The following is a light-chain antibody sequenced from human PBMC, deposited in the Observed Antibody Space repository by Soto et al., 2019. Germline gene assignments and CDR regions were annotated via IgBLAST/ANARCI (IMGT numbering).Light chain of an antibody. V-gene: IGLV2-14*01. Sequence: QSALTQPASVSGSPGQSISISCTGTRSDVGGYPYVSWYQHHPGKAPKVMIYEVSNRPSGVSNRFSGSKSGNTASLTISGLQTEDEADYYCSSYTSSGTRVFGGGTKLTVL. CDR2: EVS. CDR3: SSYTSSGTRV. J-gene: IGLJ2*01. CDR1: RSDVGGYPY.